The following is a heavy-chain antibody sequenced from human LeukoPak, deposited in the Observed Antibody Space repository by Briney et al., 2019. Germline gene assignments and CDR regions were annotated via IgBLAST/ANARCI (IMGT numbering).Heavy chain of an antibody. D-gene: IGHD3-22*01. CDR2: INHSGST. V-gene: IGHV4-34*01. CDR3: ARGVIYYDSSGYYYNAFDI. J-gene: IGHJ3*02. Sequence: SETLSLTCAVYGGSFSGYYWSWIRQPPGKGLEWIGEINHSGSTNYNPSLKSRVTISVDTSKNQFSLKLSSVTAADTAVYYCARGVIYYDSSGYYYNAFDIWGQGTMVTVSS. CDR1: GGSFSGYY.